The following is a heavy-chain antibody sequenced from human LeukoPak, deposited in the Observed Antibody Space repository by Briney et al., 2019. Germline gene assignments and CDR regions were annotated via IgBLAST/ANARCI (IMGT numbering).Heavy chain of an antibody. J-gene: IGHJ2*01. V-gene: IGHV4-34*01. CDR2: INHSGST. CDR3: ARVVGSRRWYFDL. CDR1: GGSFSGYY. D-gene: IGHD2-21*01. Sequence: SETLSLXCAVYGGSFSGYYWSWIRQPPGKGLEWIGEINHSGSTNYNPSLKSRVTISVDTSKNQFSLKLSSVTAADTAVYYCARVVGSRRWYFDLWGRGTLVTVSS.